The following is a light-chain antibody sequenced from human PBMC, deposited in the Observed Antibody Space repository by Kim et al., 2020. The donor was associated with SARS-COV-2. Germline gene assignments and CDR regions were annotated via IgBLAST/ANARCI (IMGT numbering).Light chain of an antibody. J-gene: IGKJ1*01. Sequence: AIQLAQSPSSLSASVGDRVTITCRASQGIGTSLAWYRQRPGKAPQLLMEGTSTLESGVPSGFTGSGSGTDFILTISSLQPEAFATYYSKQFKSFPPTFGQGTMVDIK. V-gene: IGKV1-13*02. CDR1: QGIGTS. CDR2: GTS. CDR3: KQFKSFPPT.